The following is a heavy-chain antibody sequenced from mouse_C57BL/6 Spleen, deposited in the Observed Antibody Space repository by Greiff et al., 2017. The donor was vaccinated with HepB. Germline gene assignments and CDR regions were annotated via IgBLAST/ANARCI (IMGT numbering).Heavy chain of an antibody. CDR3: ASGSSEGGYYFDY. CDR1: GYTFTSYW. CDR2: IDPNSGGT. D-gene: IGHD1-1*01. Sequence: QVQLKQPGAELVKPGASVKLSCKASGYTFTSYWMHWVKQRPGRGLEWIGRIDPNSGGTKYNEKFKSKATLTVDKPSSTAYMQLSSLTSEDSAVYYCASGSSEGGYYFDYWGQGTTLTVSS. V-gene: IGHV1-72*01. J-gene: IGHJ2*01.